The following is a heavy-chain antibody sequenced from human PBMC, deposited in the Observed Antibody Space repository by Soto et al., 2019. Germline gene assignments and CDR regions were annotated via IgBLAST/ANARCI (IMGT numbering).Heavy chain of an antibody. CDR1: GFTVSSNY. Sequence: GSLRLSCAAPGFTVSSNYMSWVRQAPGKGLEWVSVIYSGGSTYYADSVKGRFTISRDNSKNTLYLQMNSLRAEDTAVYYCARDRKHSSGSLYYFDYWGQGTLVTVSS. CDR3: ARDRKHSSGSLYYFDY. D-gene: IGHD3-22*01. CDR2: IYSGGST. V-gene: IGHV3-53*01. J-gene: IGHJ4*02.